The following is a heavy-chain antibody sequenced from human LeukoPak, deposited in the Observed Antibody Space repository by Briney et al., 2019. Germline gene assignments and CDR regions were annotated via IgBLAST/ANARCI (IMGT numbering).Heavy chain of an antibody. Sequence: ASVKVSCKVSGYTLTELSMHWVRQAPGKGLEWMGGFDPEDGETIYAQKFQGRVTMTEDTSTDTAYMELSSLRSEDTAVYYCARDPCSSTSCYQDRAGQNWFDPWGQGTLVTVSS. CDR1: GYTLTELS. CDR2: FDPEDGET. V-gene: IGHV1-24*01. CDR3: ARDPCSSTSCYQDRAGQNWFDP. J-gene: IGHJ5*02. D-gene: IGHD2-2*01.